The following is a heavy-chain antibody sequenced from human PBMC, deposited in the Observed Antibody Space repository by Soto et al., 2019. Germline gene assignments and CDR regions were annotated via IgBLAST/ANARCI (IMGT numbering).Heavy chain of an antibody. CDR3: ARGVGFGYYYYHMDL. Sequence: KPSENLSLTCTVSGGSVSNISDYWSWVRQPPGKGLEWIGYIYYSGSTDYNPSLGSRVTISLDTSKNQFSLKLSSVTTADTAVYYCARGVGFGYYYYHMDLWGQGTTVTVSS. CDR1: GGSVSNISDY. CDR2: IYYSGST. J-gene: IGHJ6*02. V-gene: IGHV4-61*01. D-gene: IGHD3-10*01.